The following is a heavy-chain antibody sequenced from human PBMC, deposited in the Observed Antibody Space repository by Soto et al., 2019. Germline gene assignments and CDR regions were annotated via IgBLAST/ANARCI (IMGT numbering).Heavy chain of an antibody. Sequence: SETLSLTCTVSGGSISSSSHHWGWIRQPPGKGLEWIGSIYHSGTTYYNPPLKSRVTISVDTSKNQFSLRLSSVTAADTAVYYCAREKITGLFDYWGQGNLVTVSS. CDR3: AREKITGLFDY. V-gene: IGHV4-39*02. CDR1: GGSISSSSHH. CDR2: IYHSGTT. D-gene: IGHD2-8*02. J-gene: IGHJ4*02.